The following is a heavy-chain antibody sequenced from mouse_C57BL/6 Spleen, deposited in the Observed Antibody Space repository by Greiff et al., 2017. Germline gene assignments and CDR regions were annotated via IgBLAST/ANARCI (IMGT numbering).Heavy chain of an antibody. V-gene: IGHV1-39*01. D-gene: IGHD1-1*01. CDR1: GYSFTDYN. Sequence: VQLKESGPELVKPGASVKISCKASGYSFTDYNMNWVKQSNGKSLEWIGVINPNYGTTSYNQKFKGKATLTVDQSSSTAYMQLNSLTSEDSAVXYCARGDYGSRAGAYWGQGTLVTVSA. J-gene: IGHJ3*01. CDR3: ARGDYGSRAGAY. CDR2: INPNYGTT.